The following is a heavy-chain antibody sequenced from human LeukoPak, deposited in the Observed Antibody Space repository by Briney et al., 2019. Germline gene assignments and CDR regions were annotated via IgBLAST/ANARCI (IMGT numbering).Heavy chain of an antibody. CDR1: GFTFSSYA. Sequence: PGGSLRLSCAASGFTFSSYAMSWVRQAPGKGLEWVSAISSSGGSTYYADSVKGRFTISRDNSKNTLYLQMNSLRAEDTAVYYCAKGPTSNYYDSSGMAYYISHAFDIWGQGTMVTVSS. J-gene: IGHJ3*02. CDR3: AKGPTSNYYDSSGMAYYISHAFDI. CDR2: ISSSGGST. V-gene: IGHV3-23*01. D-gene: IGHD3-22*01.